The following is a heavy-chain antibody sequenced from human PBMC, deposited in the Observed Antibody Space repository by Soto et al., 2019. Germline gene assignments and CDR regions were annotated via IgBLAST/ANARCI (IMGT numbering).Heavy chain of an antibody. J-gene: IGHJ5*02. V-gene: IGHV1-69*06. CDR1: GGTFSSYA. Sequence: SVKVSCKASGGTFSSYAISWVRQAPGQGLEWMGGIIPIFGTANYAQKFQGRVTITADKSTSTAYMELSSLRSEDTAVYYCASHYYYDSSGYYQRYNWVDPWGQGTLVTVSS. D-gene: IGHD3-22*01. CDR2: IIPIFGTA. CDR3: ASHYYYDSSGYYQRYNWVDP.